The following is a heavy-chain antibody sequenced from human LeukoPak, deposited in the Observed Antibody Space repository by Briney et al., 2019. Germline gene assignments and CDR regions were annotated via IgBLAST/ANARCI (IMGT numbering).Heavy chain of an antibody. CDR3: ARVENSGYDYTGVDY. D-gene: IGHD5-12*01. CDR1: GGSISSYY. V-gene: IGHV4-59*12. CDR2: IYYSGST. Sequence: PSETLSLTCTVSGGSISSYYWSWIRQPPGKGLEWIGYIYYSGSTNYNPSLKSRVTISVDTSKNQFSLKLSSVTAADTAVYYCARVENSGYDYTGVDYWGQGTLVTVSS. J-gene: IGHJ4*02.